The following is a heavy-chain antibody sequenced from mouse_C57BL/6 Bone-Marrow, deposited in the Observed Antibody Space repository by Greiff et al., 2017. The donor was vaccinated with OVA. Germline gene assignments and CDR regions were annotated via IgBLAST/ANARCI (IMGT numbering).Heavy chain of an antibody. CDR1: GYSITSGYF. CDR2: ISYDGSN. Sequence: EVQLQQSGPGLVKPSQSLSLTCSVTGYSITSGYFWNWIRQFPGNKLEWMGYISYDGSNNYNPSLKNRISITRYTSKNQFFLKLNSVTTEDTATYYCAREPFYYAMDYWGQGTSVTVSS. V-gene: IGHV3-6*01. CDR3: AREPFYYAMDY. J-gene: IGHJ4*01.